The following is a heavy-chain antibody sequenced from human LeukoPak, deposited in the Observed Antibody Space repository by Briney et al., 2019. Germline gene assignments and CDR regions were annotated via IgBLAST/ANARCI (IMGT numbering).Heavy chain of an antibody. CDR1: GGSIKNYY. CDR2: VYYTGTT. V-gene: IGHV4-59*01. J-gene: IGHJ6*02. CDR3: ARQSDPYYHYGLDF. Sequence: PSETLSLTCALSGGSIKNYYWSWIRQPLGKGLEWIGYVYYTGTTSYNPSLKSRVTISVETSKNQFSLTLNSVSAADTAVYHCARQSDPYYHYGLDFWGQGTTVIVSS.